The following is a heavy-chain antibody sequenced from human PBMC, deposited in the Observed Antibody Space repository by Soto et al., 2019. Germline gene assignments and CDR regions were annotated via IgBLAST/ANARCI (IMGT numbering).Heavy chain of an antibody. CDR1: TFIFSTYW. V-gene: IGHV3-7*01. D-gene: IGHD2-8*01. CDR2: IKRDGSET. Sequence: SLRLSCAAPTFIFSTYWMTWVRQAPGKGLEWVANIKRDGSETHYADSVKGRFTISRDNAKNSLYLQMNSLRVEDTAVYYCVVNGNNSKYIVYWGQTPLVTGS. J-gene: IGHJ4*02. CDR3: VVNGNNSKYIVY.